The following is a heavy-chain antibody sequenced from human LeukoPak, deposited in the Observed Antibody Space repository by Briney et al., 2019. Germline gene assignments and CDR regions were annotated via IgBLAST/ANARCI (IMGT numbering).Heavy chain of an antibody. D-gene: IGHD6-13*01. CDR2: IYYSGST. CDR1: GSSINNYY. CDR3: ARGLGYGSTPYYFDY. V-gene: IGHV4-59*01. Sequence: PSETLSLTCTVSGSSINNYYWSWIRQPPGKGLEWIGYIYYSGSTNYNPSLKSRVTISVDTSKNQFSLKLSSVTAADTALYYCARGLGYGSTPYYFDYWGQGTLVTVSS. J-gene: IGHJ4*02.